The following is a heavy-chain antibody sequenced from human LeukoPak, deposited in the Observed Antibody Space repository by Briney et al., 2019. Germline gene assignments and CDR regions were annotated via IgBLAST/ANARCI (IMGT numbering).Heavy chain of an antibody. CDR3: ARGPRLQLELRKKYNWFDP. D-gene: IGHD1-7*01. CDR2: VNHSGSA. Sequence: SETLSLTXVVYGETFTNYYWSWIRQPPGKGMEWIGVVNHSGSANYNPSLKSRVTISVDTSKSQFSLRLNSVTAADTAVYYCARGPRLQLELRKKYNWFDPWGQGSLVTVSS. V-gene: IGHV4-34*01. CDR1: GETFTNYY. J-gene: IGHJ5*02.